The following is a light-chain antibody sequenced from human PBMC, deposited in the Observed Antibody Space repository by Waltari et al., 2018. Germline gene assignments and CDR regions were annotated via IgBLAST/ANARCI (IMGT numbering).Light chain of an antibody. CDR3: HQYNDGPPFN. CDR1: QSVTTN. V-gene: IGKV3-15*01. CDR2: GAT. Sequence: EIVMTQSPATLSVSPGERAILSCRASQSVTTNLAWYQQKPGQAPRLLIYGATTRATVIPARFSGMGAGTEFTLTISSLQSEDCAVYYCHQYNDGPPFNFGQGTKLEIK. J-gene: IGKJ2*01.